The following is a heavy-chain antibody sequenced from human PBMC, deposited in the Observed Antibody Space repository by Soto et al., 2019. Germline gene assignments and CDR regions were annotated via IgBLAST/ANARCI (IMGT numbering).Heavy chain of an antibody. D-gene: IGHD3-3*01. J-gene: IGHJ4*02. V-gene: IGHV3-7*05. CDR2: MKQDGSDK. CDR1: GFTFSSYW. CDR3: ATDYDFWSGYYLGGGF. Sequence: EVQLVESGGGLVQPGGSLRLSCAASGFTFSSYWMSWVRQAPGKGLEWVANMKQDGSDKYYVDSVKGRFTISRDNAKNSLYLQMNSLRAEDTAGYYCATDYDFWSGYYLGGGFWGQGTLVTVSS.